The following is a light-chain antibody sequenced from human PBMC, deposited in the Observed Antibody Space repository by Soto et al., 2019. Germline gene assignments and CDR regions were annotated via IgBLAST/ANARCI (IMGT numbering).Light chain of an antibody. CDR2: GDN. CDR1: SSNIGSNS. CDR3: AAWDDSLNGFV. V-gene: IGLV1-44*01. J-gene: IGLJ1*01. Sequence: QSALTQPPSASGTPGQRVTISCSGSSSNIGSNSVNWYQQLPGTAPKPLISGDNQRPSGVPDRFSGSKSGTSGSLAISGLQSEDEADYYCAAWDDSLNGFVFGAGTKVTVL.